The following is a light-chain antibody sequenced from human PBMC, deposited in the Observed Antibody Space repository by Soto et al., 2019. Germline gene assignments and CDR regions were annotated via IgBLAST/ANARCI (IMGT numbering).Light chain of an antibody. CDR2: DVS. Sequence: DIQMTQSPSTLSASVGDRVTITCRASQSISGWLAWYQQKPGKAPKLLIYDVSSLESGVPSRFSGSGSGTEFTLAISSLQHDDFATYYCKQYNSYPWTFGQGTKVEIK. V-gene: IGKV1-5*01. J-gene: IGKJ1*01. CDR1: QSISGW. CDR3: KQYNSYPWT.